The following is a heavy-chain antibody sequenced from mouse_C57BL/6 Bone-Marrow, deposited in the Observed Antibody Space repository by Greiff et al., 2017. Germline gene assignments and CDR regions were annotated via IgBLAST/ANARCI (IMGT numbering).Heavy chain of an antibody. D-gene: IGHD2-1*01. CDR2: IYPGGGYT. J-gene: IGHJ2*01. CDR3: ARNLGNYYFDY. V-gene: IGHV1-63*01. Sequence: VQRVESGAELVRPGTSVKMSCKASGYTFTNYWIGWAKQRPGHGLEWIGDIYPGGGYTNYNEKFKGKATLTADKSSSTAYMQFSSLTSEDSAIYYCARNLGNYYFDYWGQGTTLTVSS. CDR1: GYTFTNYW.